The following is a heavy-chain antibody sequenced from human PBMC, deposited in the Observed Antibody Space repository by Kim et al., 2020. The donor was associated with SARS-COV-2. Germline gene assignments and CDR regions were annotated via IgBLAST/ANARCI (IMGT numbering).Heavy chain of an antibody. J-gene: IGHJ4*02. Sequence: YNPSLKSRVTISVDTSKNQFSLKLSSVTAADTAVYYCASIKYYYDSSGYFWGQGTLVTVSS. CDR3: ASIKYYYDSSGYF. D-gene: IGHD3-22*01. V-gene: IGHV4-39*01.